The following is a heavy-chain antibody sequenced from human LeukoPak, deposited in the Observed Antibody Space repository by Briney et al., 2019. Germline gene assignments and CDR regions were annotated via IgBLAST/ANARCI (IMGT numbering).Heavy chain of an antibody. CDR1: GYTFTSYA. CDR3: ARDGRDGYDYWYFDY. J-gene: IGHJ4*02. V-gene: IGHV1-69*13. Sequence: GASVKVSCKASGYTFTSYAMHWVRQAPGQGLEWMGGIIPIFGTANYAQKFQGRVTITADESTSTAYMELSSLRSEDTAVYYCARDGRDGYDYWYFDYWGQGTLVTVSS. D-gene: IGHD5-24*01. CDR2: IIPIFGTA.